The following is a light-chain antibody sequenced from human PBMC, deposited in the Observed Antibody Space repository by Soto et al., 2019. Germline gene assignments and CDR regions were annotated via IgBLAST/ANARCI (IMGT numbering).Light chain of an antibody. CDR2: KAS. CDR3: QHYNSYSEA. Sequence: DIQMTQSPSTLSGSVGDRVTITCRASQTISSWLAWYQQKPGKAPKLLIYKASTLKSGVPSRFSGSRSGSEFTLTISSLQPDDFATYYGQHYNSYSEAFGQGNKVVLK. CDR1: QTISSW. V-gene: IGKV1-5*03. J-gene: IGKJ1*01.